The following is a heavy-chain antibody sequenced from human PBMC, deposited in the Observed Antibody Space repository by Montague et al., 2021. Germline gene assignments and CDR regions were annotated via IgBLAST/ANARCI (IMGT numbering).Heavy chain of an antibody. CDR3: AILWFGGNWFDH. V-gene: IGHV3-30*04. CDR2: IWSDGSNK. D-gene: IGHD3-10*01. Sequence: SLRLSCAASGFIFSEYSMCWVRQAPGKGLEWVAGIWSDGSNKYYAVSVKGRFTISRDNSENTGHLQMSSLRAEDTAIYYCAILWFGGNWFDHWGQGTLVTVSS. CDR1: GFIFSEYS. J-gene: IGHJ5*02.